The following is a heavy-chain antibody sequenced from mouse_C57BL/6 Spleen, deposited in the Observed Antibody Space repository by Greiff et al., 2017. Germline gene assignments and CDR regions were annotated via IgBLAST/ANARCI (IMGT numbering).Heavy chain of an antibody. V-gene: IGHV1-64*01. CDR1: GYTFTSYW. J-gene: IGHJ2*01. Sequence: QVHVKQPGAELVKPGASVTLSCKASGYTFTSYWMHWVKQRPGQGLEWIGMIHPNSGSTNYNEKFKSKATLPVDKSSTPSYVQLSSLTSEDSAVYYCARGEVDYWGQGTTLTVSS. CDR2: IHPNSGST. CDR3: ARGEVDY. D-gene: IGHD1-3*01.